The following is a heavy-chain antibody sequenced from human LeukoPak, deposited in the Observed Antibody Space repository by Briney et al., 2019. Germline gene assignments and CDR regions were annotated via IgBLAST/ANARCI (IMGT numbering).Heavy chain of an antibody. J-gene: IGHJ4*02. CDR3: AKDGENNGWFGEFDY. D-gene: IGHD3-10*01. CDR2: ISGSGGST. CDR1: GFTFSSYA. Sequence: PGGSLRLSCAASGFTFSSYAMSWVRRAPGKGLEWVSAISGSGGSTYYADSVKGRFTISSDNSRNTLYLQMNSLRAEDTAVYYCAKDGENNGWFGEFDYWGQGTLVTVSS. V-gene: IGHV3-23*01.